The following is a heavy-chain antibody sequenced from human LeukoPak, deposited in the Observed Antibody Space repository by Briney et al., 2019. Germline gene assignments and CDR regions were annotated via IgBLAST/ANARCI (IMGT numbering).Heavy chain of an antibody. CDR1: GGSISSYY. CDR3: ARSGSWHPQIKQHNWFDP. V-gene: IGHV4-4*07. J-gene: IGHJ5*02. D-gene: IGHD6-13*01. CDR2: IYTSGST. Sequence: SSETLSLTCTVSGGSISSYYWSWIRQPAGKGLEWIGRIYTSGSTNYNPSLKSRVTMSVDTSKNQFSLKLSSVTAADTAVYYCARSGSWHPQIKQHNWFDPWGQGTLVTVSS.